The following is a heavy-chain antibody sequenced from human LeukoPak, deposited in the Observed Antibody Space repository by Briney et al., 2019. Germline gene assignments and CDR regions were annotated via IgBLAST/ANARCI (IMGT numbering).Heavy chain of an antibody. CDR1: GFTVSSNY. V-gene: IGHV3-53*01. CDR2: IYSGGST. J-gene: IGHJ4*02. D-gene: IGHD3-22*01. Sequence: PGGSLRLSCAASGFTVSSNYMSWVRQAPGKGLEWVSVIYSGGSTYYADSMKGRFTISRDNSKNTLYLQMNSLRAEDTAVYYCARGMGYYDSSRYFDYWGQGTLVTVSS. CDR3: ARGMGYYDSSRYFDY.